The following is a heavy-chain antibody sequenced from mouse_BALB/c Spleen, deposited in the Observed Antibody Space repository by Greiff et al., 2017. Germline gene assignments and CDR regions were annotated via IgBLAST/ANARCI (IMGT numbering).Heavy chain of an antibody. Sequence: QVQLQQPGAELVKPGASVKLSCKASGYTFTSYWMHWVKQRPGQGLEWIGEIDPSDSYTNYNQKFKGKATLTVDKSSSTAYMQLSSLTSEDSAVYYCARRATTAEGYAMDYWGQGTSVTVSS. V-gene: IGHV1-69*02. CDR1: GYTFTSYW. D-gene: IGHD1-2*01. CDR2: IDPSDSYT. J-gene: IGHJ4*01. CDR3: ARRATTAEGYAMDY.